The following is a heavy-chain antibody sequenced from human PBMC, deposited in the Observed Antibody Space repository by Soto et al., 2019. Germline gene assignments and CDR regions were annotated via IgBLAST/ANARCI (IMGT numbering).Heavy chain of an antibody. D-gene: IGHD6-25*01. CDR1: WYSFTNYW. J-gene: IGHJ6*02. V-gene: IGHV5-51*01. CDR2: IYPGDSDT. CDR3: ARLQYTSANHDGMDV. Sequence: GGSLKTYLKGPWYSFTNYWIGWVRQMPGKDLEWMIIIYPGDSDTRYGPSFQGQVTISADKSNSTAYLQWSSVNATDTAMYYCARLQYTSANHDGMDVWGQGTTVTVSS.